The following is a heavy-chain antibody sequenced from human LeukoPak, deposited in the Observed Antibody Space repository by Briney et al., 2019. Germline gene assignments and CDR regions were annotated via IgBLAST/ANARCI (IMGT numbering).Heavy chain of an antibody. CDR1: GGSIRSGGYS. V-gene: IGHV4-30-4*07. Sequence: PSQTLSLTCVVSGGSIRSGGYSWSWIRQPPGKGLEWIVYIYYSGSTYYNPSLKSRVTISVDTSKNQFSLKLSSVTAADTAVYYCARESNYHGSGTGWFDPWGQGTLVTVFS. D-gene: IGHD3-10*01. CDR3: ARESNYHGSGTGWFDP. CDR2: IYYSGST. J-gene: IGHJ5*02.